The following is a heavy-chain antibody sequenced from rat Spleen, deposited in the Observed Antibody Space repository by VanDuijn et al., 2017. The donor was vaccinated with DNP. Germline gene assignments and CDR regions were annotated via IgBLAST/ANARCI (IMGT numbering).Heavy chain of an antibody. J-gene: IGHJ2*01. Sequence: EVQLVESGGGLVQPGRSLKLSCAASGFTFSNYGMAWVRQAPKKGLEWVATISTSGGSTYYRDSVKGRFTISRDNAKSTLYLQMDSLRSEDTATYYCTTGYYSSLYWGQGVMVTVSS. CDR3: TTGYYSSLY. D-gene: IGHD1-2*01. CDR1: GFTFSNYG. V-gene: IGHV5-27*01. CDR2: ISTSGGST.